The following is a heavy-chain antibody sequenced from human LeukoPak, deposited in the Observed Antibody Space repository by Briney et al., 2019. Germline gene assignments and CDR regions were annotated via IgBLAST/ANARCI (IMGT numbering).Heavy chain of an antibody. CDR2: INHSGST. J-gene: IGHJ2*01. CDR1: GGSFSGYY. CDR3: ARGTKRYCSSTSCYPTRAGHFDL. V-gene: IGHV4-34*01. D-gene: IGHD2-2*01. Sequence: SETLSLTCAVYGGSFSGYYWSWIRQPPGKGLEWIGEINHSGSTNYNPSLKSRVTISVDTSKNQFSLKLSSVTAADTAVYYCARGTKRYCSSTSCYPTRAGHFDLWGRGTLVTVSS.